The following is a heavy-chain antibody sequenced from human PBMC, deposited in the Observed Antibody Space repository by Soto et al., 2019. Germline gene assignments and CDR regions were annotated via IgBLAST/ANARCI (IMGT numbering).Heavy chain of an antibody. J-gene: IGHJ6*02. Sequence: QVQLVQSGAEVKKPGASVKVSCKSSGYTFTSYDINWVRQATGQGLEGMGWMNPNSGNTGYAQRFRGRVTMTRNTSTSTAYMELSSLRSEDTAVYYCARETTGTASMDVWGQGTTVTVSS. CDR3: ARETTGTASMDV. CDR2: MNPNSGNT. CDR1: GYTFTSYD. D-gene: IGHD1-1*01. V-gene: IGHV1-8*01.